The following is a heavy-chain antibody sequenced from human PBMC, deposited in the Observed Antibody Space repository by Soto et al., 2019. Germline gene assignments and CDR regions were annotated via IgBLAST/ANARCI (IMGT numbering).Heavy chain of an antibody. CDR3: ARVSTGDTSPNYSDF. V-gene: IGHV3-33*01. D-gene: IGHD2-21*02. Sequence: QVHLVESGGGVVQPGRSLRLSCAASGFTFSYYGMHWVRQAPGQGLEWVAFVWFDGTKEFYADSVKGRFTISRDNSNNTLYLQMNSLRAEDTALYYCARVSTGDTSPNYSDFWGQGTLVTVSS. CDR1: GFTFSYYG. CDR2: VWFDGTKE. J-gene: IGHJ4*02.